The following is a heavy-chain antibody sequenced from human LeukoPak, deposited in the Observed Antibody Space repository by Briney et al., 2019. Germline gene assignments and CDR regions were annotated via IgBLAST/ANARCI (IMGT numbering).Heavy chain of an antibody. CDR1: GFTVSSNY. CDR3: AKASVAIPQYCNS. V-gene: IGHV3-53*01. J-gene: IGHJ5*02. D-gene: IGHD2-2*02. Sequence: GGSLRLSCAASGFTVSSNYMSWVRQAPGKGLEWVSVIYSGGSTYYADSAKGRFTISRDNSKDTLFLQLNSLTAADTAMYFCAKASVAIPQYCNSWGQGTLVTVSS. CDR2: IYSGGST.